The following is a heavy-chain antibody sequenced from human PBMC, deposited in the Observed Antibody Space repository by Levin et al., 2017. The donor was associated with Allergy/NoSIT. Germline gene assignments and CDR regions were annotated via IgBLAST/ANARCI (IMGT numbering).Heavy chain of an antibody. V-gene: IGHV3-30-3*01. Sequence: PGGSLSLSCAASGFTFSSYAMHWVRQAPGKGLEWVAVISYDGSNKYYADSVKGRFTISRDNSKNTLYLQMNSLRAEDTAVYYCARDQLGYCSGGSCYSFDYWGQGTLVTVSS. CDR1: GFTFSSYA. CDR3: ARDQLGYCSGGSCYSFDY. CDR2: ISYDGSNK. J-gene: IGHJ4*02. D-gene: IGHD2-15*01.